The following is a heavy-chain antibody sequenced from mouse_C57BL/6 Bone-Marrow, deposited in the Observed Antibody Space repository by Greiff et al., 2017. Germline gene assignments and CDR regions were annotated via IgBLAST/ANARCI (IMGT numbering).Heavy chain of an antibody. V-gene: IGHV14-4*01. CDR1: GFNIKDDY. CDR2: IDPENGDT. Sequence: EVHLVESGAELVRPGASVKLSCTASGFNIKDDYMHWVKQRPEQGLEWIGWIDPENGDTEYASKFQGKATITADTSSNTAYLQLSSLTSEDTAVYYCTTGLLAYWGQGTLVTVSA. D-gene: IGHD3-1*01. CDR3: TTGLLAY. J-gene: IGHJ3*01.